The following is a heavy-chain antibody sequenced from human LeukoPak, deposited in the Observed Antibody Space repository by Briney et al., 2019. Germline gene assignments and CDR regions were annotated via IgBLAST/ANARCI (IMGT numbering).Heavy chain of an antibody. CDR2: INPNSSVT. Sequence: GASVKVSCKASGYTFTGDYMHWVRQAPGQGLEWMGWINPNSSVTRYAQKFQGRVTMTRDTSISTAYMELRRLRSDDTAVYYCARDPYDSSGWTPYYFDYWGQGTLVTVSS. V-gene: IGHV1-2*02. CDR3: ARDPYDSSGWTPYYFDY. J-gene: IGHJ4*02. D-gene: IGHD3-22*01. CDR1: GYTFTGDY.